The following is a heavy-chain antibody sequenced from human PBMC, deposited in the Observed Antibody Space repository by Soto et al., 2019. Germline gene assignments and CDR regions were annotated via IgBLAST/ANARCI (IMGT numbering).Heavy chain of an antibody. V-gene: IGHV1-2*02. Sequence: SVKVSCKASGYTFNGYYIHWVRQAPGQGPEWMGWINPNSGGTNSAQKFQGRVTMTRDTSISTAYMELSRLRSDDTAVYYCARGDCSTTRCYERTYYYYGMDVWGQGTTVTVSS. CDR3: ARGDCSTTRCYERTYYYYGMDV. D-gene: IGHD2-2*01. J-gene: IGHJ6*02. CDR1: GYTFNGYY. CDR2: INPNSGGT.